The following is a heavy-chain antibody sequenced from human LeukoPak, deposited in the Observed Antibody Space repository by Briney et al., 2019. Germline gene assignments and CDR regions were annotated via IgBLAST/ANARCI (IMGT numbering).Heavy chain of an antibody. D-gene: IGHD3-16*01. Sequence: GTSLRLSCAASGFTFSGYGMRWVRQAPGKGLEWVAIISNDGSHEYCADSVKGRFTISRDNSKNTLYLQMNSLRAEDTAVYYCAKDLGGSGDYWGQGTLVTVSS. V-gene: IGHV3-30*18. CDR2: ISNDGSHE. CDR3: AKDLGGSGDY. J-gene: IGHJ4*02. CDR1: GFTFSGYG.